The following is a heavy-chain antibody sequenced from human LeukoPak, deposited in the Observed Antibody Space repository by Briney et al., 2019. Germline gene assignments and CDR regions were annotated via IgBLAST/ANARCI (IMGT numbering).Heavy chain of an antibody. V-gene: IGHV3-66*01. CDR1: GFTVTSNH. Sequence: QAGGSRRLSCAASGFTVTSNHMNWVRQAPGKGLEWVSIIYTGGTTHYADSLKDRFTISRDDSINTLYLQMNSLRAEDTAVYYCARDSSSYYFDYWGQGTLVTVSS. D-gene: IGHD6-6*01. CDR2: IYTGGTT. CDR3: ARDSSSYYFDY. J-gene: IGHJ4*02.